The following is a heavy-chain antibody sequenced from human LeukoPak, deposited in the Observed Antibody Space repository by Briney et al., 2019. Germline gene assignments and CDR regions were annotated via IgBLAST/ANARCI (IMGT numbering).Heavy chain of an antibody. CDR2: ISWNSADI. CDR3: AIDTGRSYRRGFFDY. D-gene: IGHD3-10*01. CDR1: GLIFTDYA. Sequence: PGGSLRLSCAASGLIFTDYAMHWVRQAPGKGLEWVSGISWNSADIGYVDSVKGRFTISRDSAKNALYLQMNSLRPEDTAFYYCAIDTGRSYRRGFFDYWGQGTQVTVSS. J-gene: IGHJ4*02. V-gene: IGHV3-9*01.